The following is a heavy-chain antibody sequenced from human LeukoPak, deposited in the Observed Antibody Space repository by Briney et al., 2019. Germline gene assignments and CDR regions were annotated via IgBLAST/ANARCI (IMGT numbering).Heavy chain of an antibody. CDR2: ISYDGSNK. CDR3: AKDSPSGWAFDY. J-gene: IGHJ4*02. V-gene: IGHV3-30*18. CDR1: GFTFSSYG. D-gene: IGHD6-19*01. Sequence: PGGSLRLSCAASGFTFSSYGMHWVRQAPGKGLEWVAVISYDGSNKYYADSVKGRFTISRDNSKNTLYLQMNSLRAEDTAVYYCAKDSPSGWAFDYWGQGTLVTVCS.